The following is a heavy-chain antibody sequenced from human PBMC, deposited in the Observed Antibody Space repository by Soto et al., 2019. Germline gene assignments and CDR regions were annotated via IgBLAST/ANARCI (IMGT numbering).Heavy chain of an antibody. J-gene: IGHJ4*02. Sequence: SETLSLTCTVSGGSISSYYWSWIRQPPGKGLEWIGYIYYSGSTNYNPSLKSRVTISVDTSKNQFSLKLSSVTAADTAVYYCASSQWDSGEEVGFDYWGQGTLVTVSS. CDR2: IYYSGST. CDR1: GGSISSYY. CDR3: ASSQWDSGEEVGFDY. V-gene: IGHV4-59*01. D-gene: IGHD2-15*01.